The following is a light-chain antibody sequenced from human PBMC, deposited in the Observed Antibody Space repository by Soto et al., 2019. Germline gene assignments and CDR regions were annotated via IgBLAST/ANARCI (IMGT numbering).Light chain of an antibody. V-gene: IGLV2-14*01. CDR2: EVT. J-gene: IGLJ1*01. CDR3: SSLTRGSTRV. Sequence: QSVLTQPASVSGSPGQSITISCTGTSSDVGGYDYVSWYQQHPDKAPKLIVYEVTHRPSGVSNRFSGSKSGNTASLTISGLQAEDEADYHCSSLTRGSTRVLGTGSKVTVL. CDR1: SSDVGGYDY.